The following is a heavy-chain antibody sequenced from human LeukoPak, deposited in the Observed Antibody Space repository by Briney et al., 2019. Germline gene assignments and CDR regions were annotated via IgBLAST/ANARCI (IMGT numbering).Heavy chain of an antibody. Sequence: SETLSLTCAVYGGSFSGYYWSWIRPPPGKGLEWVGEINHSGSTNYNPSLTSRVTISVDTSKNQFSLKLSSVTAADTAVYYCARVDRWNDFDYWGQGTLVSVSS. CDR1: GGSFSGYY. D-gene: IGHD3/OR15-3a*01. J-gene: IGHJ4*02. CDR2: INHSGST. V-gene: IGHV4-34*01. CDR3: ARVDRWNDFDY.